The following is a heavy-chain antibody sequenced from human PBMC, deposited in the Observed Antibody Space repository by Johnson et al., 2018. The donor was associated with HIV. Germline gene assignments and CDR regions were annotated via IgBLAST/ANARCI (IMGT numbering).Heavy chain of an antibody. J-gene: IGHJ3*02. D-gene: IGHD2-21*01. CDR1: GFTFSSYA. CDR3: ARAGVVFFTASHDAFDI. V-gene: IGHV3-30*04. Sequence: QVQLVESGGGVVQPGRSLRLSCAASGFTFSSYAMHWVRQAPGKGLEWVAVVSYDGSERYYADSVKGRFTISRDSSKNTLYLQMNSLRAEDTAVYYCARAGVVFFTASHDAFDIWGQGTMVTVSS. CDR2: VSYDGSER.